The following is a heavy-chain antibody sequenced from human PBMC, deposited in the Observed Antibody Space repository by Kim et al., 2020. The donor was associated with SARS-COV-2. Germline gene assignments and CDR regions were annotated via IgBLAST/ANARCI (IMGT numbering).Heavy chain of an antibody. CDR1: GGSLSGYY. J-gene: IGHJ4*02. V-gene: IGHV4-34*01. CDR3: ARDLATSGKGSDS. D-gene: IGHD2-15*01. Sequence: SETLSLTCDAHGGSLSGYYWSWIRLFPGKGLEWIGEIDETGDTNYNPSLKSRVTLSVGASNNQFSLRLTSVTAADTAVYYCARDLATSGKGSDSWGQGT. CDR2: IDETGDT.